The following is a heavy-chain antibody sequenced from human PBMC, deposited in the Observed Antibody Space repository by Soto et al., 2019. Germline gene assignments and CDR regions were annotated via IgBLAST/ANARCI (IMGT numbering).Heavy chain of an antibody. D-gene: IGHD6-6*01. Sequence: ASETLSLTCSIYSGSFSGYYWSWIRQPPGKGLEWIGEISQSGNTNYSPSLKSRVSISIDTSKKQFSLNLASVSAADTAVYYCARAPKVSGSSQTRPDFWGQGTMVTVSS. V-gene: IGHV4-34*01. J-gene: IGHJ4*02. CDR3: ARAPKVSGSSQTRPDF. CDR1: SGSFSGYY. CDR2: ISQSGNT.